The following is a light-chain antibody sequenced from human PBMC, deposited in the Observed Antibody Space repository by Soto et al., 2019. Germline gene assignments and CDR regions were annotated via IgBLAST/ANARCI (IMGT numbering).Light chain of an antibody. CDR3: QKYGSSRT. CDR1: QSVSSSY. CDR2: GAS. V-gene: IGKV3-20*01. J-gene: IGKJ1*01. Sequence: EIVLTQSPGTLSLSPGERATLSCRASQSVSSSYLAWYQQKPGQAPRLLIYGASSRATGIPDRFSGSGSGTDFTLTISRLEPQDFAVYYCQKYGSSRTVGQGTTVDIK.